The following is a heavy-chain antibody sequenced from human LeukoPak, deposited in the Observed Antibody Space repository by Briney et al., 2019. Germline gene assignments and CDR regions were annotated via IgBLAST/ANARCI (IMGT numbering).Heavy chain of an antibody. CDR1: GFAFSSYS. Sequence: GGSLRLSCSASGFAFSSYSMNWVRQAPGKGLEWVSYISSSGSTIYYADSVKGRFIISRDNSKNTLYLQMNSLRAEDTAVYYCAKGRYSSSAGYFDYWGQGTLVTVSS. CDR2: ISSSGSTI. D-gene: IGHD6-13*01. J-gene: IGHJ4*02. CDR3: AKGRYSSSAGYFDY. V-gene: IGHV3-48*01.